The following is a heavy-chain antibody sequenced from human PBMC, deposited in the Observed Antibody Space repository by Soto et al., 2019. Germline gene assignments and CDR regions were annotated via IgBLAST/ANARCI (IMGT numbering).Heavy chain of an antibody. V-gene: IGHV3-23*01. CDR1: GFTFSSYA. Sequence: GGSLRLSCAASGFTFSSYAMSWVRQAPGKGLEWVSAISGSGGSTYYADSVKGRFTISRDNSKNTLYLQMNSLRAEDTAVYYCAKTARSLWFGELPGQVDYWGQGTLVTVSS. J-gene: IGHJ4*02. D-gene: IGHD3-10*01. CDR3: AKTARSLWFGELPGQVDY. CDR2: ISGSGGST.